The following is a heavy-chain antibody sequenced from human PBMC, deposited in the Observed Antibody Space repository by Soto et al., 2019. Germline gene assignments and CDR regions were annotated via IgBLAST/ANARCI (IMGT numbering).Heavy chain of an antibody. CDR2: ISGYNGNT. Sequence: QVQLVQSGAEVKKPGASVTVSCKTSGYTFSNYGINWVQQAPGQGLEGMGWISGYNGNTNYAQTVQGRVTMTTDTSTGTVYMELRSLKSDDTAIYYCSRFIMVGGWFDPNYYHGMDVWGHGTTVTVSS. D-gene: IGHD6-19*01. V-gene: IGHV1-18*01. CDR1: GYTFSNYG. CDR3: SRFIMVGGWFDPNYYHGMDV. J-gene: IGHJ6*02.